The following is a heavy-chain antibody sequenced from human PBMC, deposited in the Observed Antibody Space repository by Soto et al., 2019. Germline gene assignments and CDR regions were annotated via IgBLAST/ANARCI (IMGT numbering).Heavy chain of an antibody. D-gene: IGHD3-16*01. V-gene: IGHV1-69*11. CDR3: ARHLGGNHSYYGMDV. CDR1: GGTFSSYA. J-gene: IGHJ6*02. Sequence: QVQLVQSGAEVKKPGSSVKVSCKASGGTFSSYAISWVRQAPGQGLEWMGGIIPILGTADYAQKSQGRVTITADESTKTAYMDLSSLRSEDTAVYYCARHLGGNHSYYGMDVWGQGTTVTVSS. CDR2: IIPILGTA.